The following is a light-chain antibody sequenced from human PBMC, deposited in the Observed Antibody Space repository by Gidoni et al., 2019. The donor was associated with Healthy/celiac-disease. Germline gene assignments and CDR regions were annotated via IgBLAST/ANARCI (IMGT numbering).Light chain of an antibody. CDR3: QQSYSTPFT. J-gene: IGKJ3*01. CDR2: AAS. Sequence: DIHMTQSPSSLSASGGDRVTITCRASQSISSYLNWYQQKPGKAPKLLIYAASSLQSGVPSRFSGSGSGTDFTLNISSLQPEDFATYYCQQSYSTPFTFGHGTKVDIK. V-gene: IGKV1-39*01. CDR1: QSISSY.